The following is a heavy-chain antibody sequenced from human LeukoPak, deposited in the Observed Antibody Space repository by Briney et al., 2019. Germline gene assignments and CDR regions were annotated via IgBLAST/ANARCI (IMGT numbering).Heavy chain of an antibody. V-gene: IGHV4-4*07. Sequence: PSETLSLTCTVSGGSISSYYWSWIRQPAGKGLEWIGRIYTSGSTNYNPSLKGRVTMSVDTSKNQFSLKLSSVTAADTAVYYCARGSYSSGWYEIDYWGQGTLVTVSS. J-gene: IGHJ4*02. CDR2: IYTSGST. CDR3: ARGSYSSGWYEIDY. D-gene: IGHD6-19*01. CDR1: GGSISSYY.